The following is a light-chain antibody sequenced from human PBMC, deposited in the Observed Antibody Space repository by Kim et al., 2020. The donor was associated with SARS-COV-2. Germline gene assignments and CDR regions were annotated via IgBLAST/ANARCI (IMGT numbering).Light chain of an antibody. CDR3: QVWGSCGVHGV. Sequence: SYELTQPPSVSVAPGKTARITCGGNNIGSKSVHWYQQKPGQAPVLVIYYDSDRPSGIPERFSGSNSGNTATLTISRVEAGDEADYYCQVWGSCGVHGVFG. J-gene: IGLJ3*02. CDR1: NIGSKS. V-gene: IGLV3-21*04. CDR2: YDS.